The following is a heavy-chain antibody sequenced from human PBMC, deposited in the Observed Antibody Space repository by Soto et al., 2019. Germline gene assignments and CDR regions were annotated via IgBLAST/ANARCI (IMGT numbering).Heavy chain of an antibody. CDR2: IIPIFGTA. CDR1: GGTFSSYA. CDR3: AREGAYCSGGSCYSGYYGMDV. J-gene: IGHJ6*02. D-gene: IGHD2-15*01. Sequence: ASVKVSCKASGGTFSSYAISWVRQAPGQGLEWMGGIIPIFGTANYAQKFQGRATITADESTSTAYMELSSLRSEDTAVYYCAREGAYCSGGSCYSGYYGMDVWGQGTTVTVSS. V-gene: IGHV1-69*13.